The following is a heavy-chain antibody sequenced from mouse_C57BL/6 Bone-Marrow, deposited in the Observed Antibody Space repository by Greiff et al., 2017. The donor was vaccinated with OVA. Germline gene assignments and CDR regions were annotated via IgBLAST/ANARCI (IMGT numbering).Heavy chain of an antibody. J-gene: IGHJ1*03. V-gene: IGHV5-9*01. Sequence: EVQGVESGGGFVKPGGSLTLSCAASGFTFSSYTMSWVRQTPEKRLEWVATISGGGGNTYYHDSVKGRFTISRDNAKNTLYLQMSSLRSEDTALYYCARGGFDVWGTGTTVTVSS. CDR1: GFTFSSYT. CDR3: ARGGFDV. CDR2: ISGGGGNT.